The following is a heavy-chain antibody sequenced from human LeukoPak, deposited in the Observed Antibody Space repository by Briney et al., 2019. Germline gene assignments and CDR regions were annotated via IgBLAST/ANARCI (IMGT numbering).Heavy chain of an antibody. CDR2: IIPICGTE. J-gene: IGHJ3*02. D-gene: IGHD1-26*01. V-gene: IGHV1-69*13. CDR1: EGTFSSYA. Sequence: GASVKVSCKASEGTFSSYAISWVRQAPGQGLEWMGGIIPICGTENYAEKLQGRVTITADDSTSTAYMELSSLRSEDTDVYYCARECYSGSYWGSHDAFDIWGQGTMVTVSS. CDR3: ARECYSGSYWGSHDAFDI.